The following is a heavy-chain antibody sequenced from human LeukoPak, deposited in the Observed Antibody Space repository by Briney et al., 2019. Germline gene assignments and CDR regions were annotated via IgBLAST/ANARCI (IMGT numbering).Heavy chain of an antibody. Sequence: SETLSLTCTVSGGSISSSSYYWGWIRQPPGKGLEWIGTMYYSGSTYYDPSLKSRVTISVDTSKNQFSLKVSSVTATDAAVYYCARDLTYQLDYWGQGTLVTVSS. D-gene: IGHD1-1*01. CDR3: ARDLTYQLDY. CDR2: MYYSGST. V-gene: IGHV4-39*02. J-gene: IGHJ4*02. CDR1: GGSISSSSYY.